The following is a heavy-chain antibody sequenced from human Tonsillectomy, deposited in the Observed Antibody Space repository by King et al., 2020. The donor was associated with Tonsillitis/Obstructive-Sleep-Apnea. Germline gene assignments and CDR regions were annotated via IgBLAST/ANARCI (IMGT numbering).Heavy chain of an antibody. J-gene: IGHJ4*02. CDR3: AKGQGVGYYDTSGHSLDY. V-gene: IGHV3-23*04. Sequence: VQLVESGGGLVQPGESLRLSCAASGFTFTRHAMSWVRQAPGKGLEWVSTISGSGGSTFYADSVKGRFTISRDNSKNTLYLQMNSLRADDTAVYYCAKGQGVGYYDTSGHSLDYWGQGTLVTVSS. CDR2: ISGSGGST. CDR1: GFTFTRHA. D-gene: IGHD3-22*01.